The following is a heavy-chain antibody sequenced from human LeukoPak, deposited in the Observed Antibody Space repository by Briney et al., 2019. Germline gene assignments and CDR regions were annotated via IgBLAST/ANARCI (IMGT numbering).Heavy chain of an antibody. J-gene: IGHJ3*02. CDR1: GYTFTGYY. D-gene: IGHD3-22*01. V-gene: IGHV1-2*02. Sequence: ASVKVSCKASGYTFTGYYMHWVRQAPGQGLEWMGWINPNSGGTNYAQKFQGRVTMTRDTSISTAYMELSRLRSDDTAVYYCARDPLYYDSSGYYGHAFDIWGQGTMVTVSS. CDR3: ARDPLYYDSSGYYGHAFDI. CDR2: INPNSGGT.